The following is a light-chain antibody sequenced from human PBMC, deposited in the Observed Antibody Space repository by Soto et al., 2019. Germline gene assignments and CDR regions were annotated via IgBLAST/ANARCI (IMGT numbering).Light chain of an antibody. J-gene: IGLJ2*01. CDR3: ASYTSTTTLVV. CDR1: SSDIGRYNY. V-gene: IGLV2-14*01. Sequence: QSALTQPASVSGSPGQSITISCTGTSSDIGRYNYVSWYQQHPGKAPRLVISGVNKRPSGISNRFSGSKSGNTAFLTISGLQADDEAIYYCASYTSTTTLVVFGGGTQLTVL. CDR2: GVN.